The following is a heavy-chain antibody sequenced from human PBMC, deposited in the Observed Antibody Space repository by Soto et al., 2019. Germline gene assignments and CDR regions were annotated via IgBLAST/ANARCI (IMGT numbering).Heavy chain of an antibody. D-gene: IGHD2-8*01. CDR3: ARDAMGYAIHRYGMDV. J-gene: IGHJ6*02. Sequence: QVQLQESGPGLVKPSGTLSLTCAVSGGSISSSNWWSWVRQPPGKGLEWIGEIYHSGSTNYNPSLKSRGTISVDKSKNQFSLKLSSVTAADTAVYYCARDAMGYAIHRYGMDVWGQGTTVTVSS. CDR1: GGSISSSNW. CDR2: IYHSGST. V-gene: IGHV4-4*02.